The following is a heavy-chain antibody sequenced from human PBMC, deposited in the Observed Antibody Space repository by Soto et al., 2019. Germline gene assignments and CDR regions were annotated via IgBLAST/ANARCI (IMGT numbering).Heavy chain of an antibody. D-gene: IGHD2-15*01. CDR3: AREEDVVVVAAMGAFDI. V-gene: IGHV3-30-3*01. CDR1: GFTFSSYA. J-gene: IGHJ3*02. Sequence: PAGSLRLACAASGFTFSSYAMHWVRQAPGKGLEWVAVISYDGSNKYYADSVKGRLTISRDNSKNTLYLQMNSLRAEDTAVYYCAREEDVVVVAAMGAFDIWGQGTMVTVSS. CDR2: ISYDGSNK.